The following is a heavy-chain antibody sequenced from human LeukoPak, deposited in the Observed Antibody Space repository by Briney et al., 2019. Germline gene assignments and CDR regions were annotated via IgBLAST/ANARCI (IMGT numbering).Heavy chain of an antibody. CDR1: GFTFSSYW. CDR3: ARWGGGFDY. CDR2: IKQDGSEK. J-gene: IGHJ4*02. V-gene: IGHV3-7*04. Sequence: GGSLRLSCAASGFTFSSYWMSWVRQAPGKGLEWVANIKQDGSEKYYVGSVKGRFTISRDNAQNSLFLQMNSLRAEDTAVYYCARWGGGFDYWGQGTLVTVSS. D-gene: IGHD3-16*01.